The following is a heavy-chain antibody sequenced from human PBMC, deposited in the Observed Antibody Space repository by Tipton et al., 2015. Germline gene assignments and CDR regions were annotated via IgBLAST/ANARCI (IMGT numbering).Heavy chain of an antibody. J-gene: IGHJ4*02. D-gene: IGHD3-9*01. CDR1: GFTFGSYH. CDR2: ISTSSSTI. V-gene: IGHV3-48*02. Sequence: SLRLSCAASGFTFGSYHMNWVRQAPGEGLEWVSYISTSSSTIYYAESVKGRFTISRDNAKNSLYLQLNSLRDEDTAVYFCARDAYDWDDTGYHSDYWGQGTLVTVSS. CDR3: ARDAYDWDDTGYHSDY.